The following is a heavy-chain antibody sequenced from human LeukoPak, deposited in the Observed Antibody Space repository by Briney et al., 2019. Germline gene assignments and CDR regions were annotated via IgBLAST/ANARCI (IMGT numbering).Heavy chain of an antibody. V-gene: IGHV3-48*01. CDR2: ISDRSRTI. CDR3: AKDASYDSSGFSSDY. CDR1: GFAFNRCS. Sequence: PGGSLRLSCAASGFAFNRCSINWVRQAPGKGLEWVSYISDRSRTIFYADSVKGRFTISRDNAKNSLYLQMNSLRAEDTAVYYCAKDASYDSSGFSSDYWGQGTLVTVSS. D-gene: IGHD3-22*01. J-gene: IGHJ4*02.